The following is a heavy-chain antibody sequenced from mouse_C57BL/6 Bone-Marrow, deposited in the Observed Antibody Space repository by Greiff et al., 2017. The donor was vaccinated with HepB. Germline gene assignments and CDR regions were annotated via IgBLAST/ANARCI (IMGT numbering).Heavy chain of an antibody. CDR2: ISYSGST. J-gene: IGHJ2*01. D-gene: IGHD1-1*01. V-gene: IGHV3-8*01. Sequence: EVQLVESGPGLAKPSQTLSLTCSVTGYSITSDYWNWIRNFPGNKLEYMGYISYSGSTYYNPSLKSRISITRDTSKNQYYLQLNSVTTEDTAKYYCARCPYGSRGFDYWGQGTTLTVSS. CDR3: ARCPYGSRGFDY. CDR1: GYSITSDY.